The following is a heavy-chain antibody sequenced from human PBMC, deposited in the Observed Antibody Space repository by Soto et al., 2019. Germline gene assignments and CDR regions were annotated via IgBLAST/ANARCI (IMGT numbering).Heavy chain of an antibody. V-gene: IGHV4-30-4*01. Sequence: QVQLQESGPGLVEPSQTLSLTRTVSGDSISNGYYTWSWIRQPPGKDLEWSGHIYNSVNTYSNPSLKSRVTISADTSKNQFSLMLSSVTAADTAVYYCARGPSGDKVDYWGQGTLVTVSS. J-gene: IGHJ4*02. D-gene: IGHD3-10*01. CDR2: IYNSVNT. CDR1: GDSISNGYYT. CDR3: ARGPSGDKVDY.